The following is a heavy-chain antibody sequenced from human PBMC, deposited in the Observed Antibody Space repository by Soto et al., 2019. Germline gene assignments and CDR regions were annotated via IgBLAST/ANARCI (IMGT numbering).Heavy chain of an antibody. V-gene: IGHV2-5*02. Sequence: QITLKESGPTLVKPTQTLTLTCTFSGFSLSTSGVGVDWIRQPPGKALEWLALIYWDDDKRYSPSLKSRLTXXKDTSKDQVVLTMTNMDPVDTATYYCAHRRDGLDYWGQGTLVTVSS. J-gene: IGHJ4*02. CDR1: GFSLSTSGVG. CDR3: AHRRDGLDY. CDR2: IYWDDDK.